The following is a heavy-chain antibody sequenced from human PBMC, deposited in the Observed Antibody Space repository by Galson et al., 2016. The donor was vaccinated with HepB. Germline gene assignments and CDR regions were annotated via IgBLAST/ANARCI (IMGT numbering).Heavy chain of an antibody. CDR1: GDSVSSNSAA. J-gene: IGHJ4*02. Sequence: CAISGDSVSSNSAAWNWIRQSPSRALEWLGRTYYRSNWINEYALSVKGRITIKSDTSKNQFSLQLNSVTPEDTAVYYCARGAYSSQRFDFWGQGTLVTVSS. V-gene: IGHV6-1*01. CDR2: TYYRSNWIN. D-gene: IGHD5-18*01. CDR3: ARGAYSSQRFDF.